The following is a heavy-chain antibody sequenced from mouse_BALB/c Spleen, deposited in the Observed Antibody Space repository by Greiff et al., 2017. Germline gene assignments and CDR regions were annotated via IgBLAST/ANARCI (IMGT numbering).Heavy chain of an antibody. V-gene: IGHV5-6*01. Sequence: EVNVVESGGDLVKPGGSLKLSCAASGFTFSSYGMSWVRQTPDKRLEWVATISSGGSYTYYPDSVKGRFTISRDNAKNTLYLQMSSLKSEDTAMYYCARPDGNYPYFGYWGQGTTLTVSS. D-gene: IGHD2-1*01. CDR2: ISSGGSYT. J-gene: IGHJ2*01. CDR3: ARPDGNYPYFGY. CDR1: GFTFSSYG.